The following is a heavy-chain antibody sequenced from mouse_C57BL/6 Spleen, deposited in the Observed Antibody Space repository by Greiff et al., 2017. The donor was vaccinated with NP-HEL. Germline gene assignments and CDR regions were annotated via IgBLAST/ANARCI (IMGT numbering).Heavy chain of an antibody. CDR3: TREGGNSAMDY. J-gene: IGHJ4*01. CDR1: GFTFSSYA. CDR2: ISSGGDYI. D-gene: IGHD2-1*01. Sequence: EVQGVESGEGLVKPGGSLKLSCAASGFTFSSYAMSWVRQTPEKRLEWVAYISSGGDYIYYADTVKGRFTISRDNARNTLYLQMSSLKSEDTAMYYCTREGGNSAMDYWGQGTSVTVSS. V-gene: IGHV5-9-1*02.